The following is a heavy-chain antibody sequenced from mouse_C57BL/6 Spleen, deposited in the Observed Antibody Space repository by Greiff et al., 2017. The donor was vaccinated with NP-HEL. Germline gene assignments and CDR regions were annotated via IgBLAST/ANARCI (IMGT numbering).Heavy chain of an antibody. J-gene: IGHJ2*01. Sequence: EVKLVESGGGLVKPGGSLKLSCAASGFTFSDYGMHWVRQAPEKGLEWVAYISSGSSTIYYADTVKGRFTISRDNAKNTLFLQLTRLRSEDTALYYCATPYYYGSSHGYFGDWGQGTTLTVSS. CDR1: GFTFSDYG. CDR3: ATPYYYGSSHGYFGD. V-gene: IGHV5-17*01. CDR2: ISSGSSTI. D-gene: IGHD1-1*01.